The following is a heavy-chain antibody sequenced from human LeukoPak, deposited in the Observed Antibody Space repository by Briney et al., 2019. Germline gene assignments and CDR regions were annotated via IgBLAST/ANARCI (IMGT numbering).Heavy chain of an antibody. Sequence: PGGSLRLSCAASTLTFSTYWMTWVRQTPGKGLEFVANINQDGSVKNYVGSVKGRFTITRDNAKNSLYLQMNSLRADDTAVYYCARDPGFSSFDYWGQGTRVTVSS. CDR3: ARDPGFSSFDY. J-gene: IGHJ4*02. CDR1: TLTFSTYW. CDR2: INQDGSVK. V-gene: IGHV3-7*01. D-gene: IGHD3-3*02.